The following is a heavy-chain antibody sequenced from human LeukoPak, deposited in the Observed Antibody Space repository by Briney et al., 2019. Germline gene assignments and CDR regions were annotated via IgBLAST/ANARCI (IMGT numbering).Heavy chain of an antibody. CDR3: ARDSTLSRVITATTTYHYFYYIDV. CDR2: IIPVFQTP. Sequence: GASVKVSCKASGGTFSSYAITWVRQAPGQGLEWIGGIIPVFQTPNYAQNFQGRVTITTDESTRTAYMELSSLRSEDTAIYYCARDSTLSRVITATTTYHYFYYIDVWGKGTTVTISS. V-gene: IGHV1-69*05. J-gene: IGHJ6*03. D-gene: IGHD3-22*01. CDR1: GGTFSSYA.